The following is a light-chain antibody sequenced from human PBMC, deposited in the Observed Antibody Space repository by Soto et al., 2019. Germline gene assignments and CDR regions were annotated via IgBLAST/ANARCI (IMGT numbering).Light chain of an antibody. V-gene: IGLV2-11*01. CDR1: SSDVGGYSY. CDR2: DVS. CDR3: CSYAGTFTYV. J-gene: IGLJ1*01. Sequence: QSVLTQPRSVSGSPRQSVTISCTGTSSDVGGYSYVSWYQQHPDKAPKVMIHDVSKRPSGVPDRFSGSKSGNTASLTISGLQAEDEADYYCCSYAGTFTYVFGTGTKVTVL.